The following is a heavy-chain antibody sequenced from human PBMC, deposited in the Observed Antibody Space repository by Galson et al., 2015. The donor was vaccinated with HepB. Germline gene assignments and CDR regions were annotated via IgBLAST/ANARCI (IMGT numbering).Heavy chain of an antibody. CDR2: TYYRSQWYH. V-gene: IGHV6-1*01. CDR1: GDSVSNDGVD. D-gene: IGHD6-13*01. Sequence: CAISGDSVSNDGVDWNWIRQSPSRGLEWLARTYYRSQWYHDCAVSVKGRITINPDTSKNQFSLQVNSVIPEDTGMYYCARASGSSYDHWGQGVLVTVSS. J-gene: IGHJ4*02. CDR3: ARASGSSYDH.